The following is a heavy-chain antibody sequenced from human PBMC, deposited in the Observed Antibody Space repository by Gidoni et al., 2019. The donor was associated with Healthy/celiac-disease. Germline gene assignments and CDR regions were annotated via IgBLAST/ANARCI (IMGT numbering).Heavy chain of an antibody. CDR1: GYSISSGYY. CDR3: ARGTPWQKYYYGMDV. J-gene: IGHJ6*02. CDR2: IYHSGST. V-gene: IGHV4-38-2*01. D-gene: IGHD5-12*01. Sequence: PSETLSLTCAVSGYSISSGYYWGWIRQPPGKGLEWIGSIYHSGSTYYNPSLKSRVTISVDTSKNQFSLKLSSVTAADTAVYYCARGTPWQKYYYGMDVWGQGTTVTVSS.